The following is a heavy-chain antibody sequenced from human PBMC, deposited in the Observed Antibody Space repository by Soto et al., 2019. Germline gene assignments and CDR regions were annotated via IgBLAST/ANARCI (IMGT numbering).Heavy chain of an antibody. CDR2: ISSGVSSI. CDR3: ARDIGVGTAGFDY. V-gene: IGHV3-48*03. Sequence: LRLSCAGSLFTFNKLGIHWVRQSPGKGLEWVSHISSGVSSIYYAYSVKGRFTISRDNAKNSVYLQMNSLRAEDTAVYYCARDIGVGTAGFDYWGQGTLVPVYS. D-gene: IGHD6-13*01. J-gene: IGHJ4*02. CDR1: LFTFNKLG.